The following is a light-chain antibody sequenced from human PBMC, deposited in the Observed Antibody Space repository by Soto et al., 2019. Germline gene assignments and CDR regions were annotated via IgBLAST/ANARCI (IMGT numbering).Light chain of an antibody. CDR1: EDITNY. J-gene: IGKJ2*01. V-gene: IGKV1-33*01. CDR2: DAS. Sequence: DIQMTQSPSSLSASVGDRITITCQASEDITNYLHWYQQKPGKAPKLLIYDASNLETGVPSRFSGSGSGTDFSFTISSLQAEDSATYYCQQYDYMPYTFGQGTKLEMK. CDR3: QQYDYMPYT.